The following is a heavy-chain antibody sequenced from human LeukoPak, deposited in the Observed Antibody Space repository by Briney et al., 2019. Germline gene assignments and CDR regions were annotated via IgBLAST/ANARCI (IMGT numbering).Heavy chain of an antibody. CDR1: GFNVSNNY. J-gene: IGHJ4*02. CDR2: ISNDGSNK. V-gene: IGHV3-30*18. Sequence: GGSLRLSCAASGFNVSNNYMNWVRQAPGKGLEWVAVISNDGSNKYYADSVKGRFTISRDNSENTLYLQMNSLRAEDTAVYYCAKETGRWELEWGQGTLVTVSS. D-gene: IGHD1-26*01. CDR3: AKETGRWELE.